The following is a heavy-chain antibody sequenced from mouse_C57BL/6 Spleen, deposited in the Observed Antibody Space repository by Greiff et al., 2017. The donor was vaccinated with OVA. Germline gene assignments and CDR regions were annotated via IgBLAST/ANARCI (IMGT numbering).Heavy chain of an antibody. Sequence: QSGPGLVKPSQSLSLTCSVTGYSITSGYYWNWIRQFPGNKLEWMGYISYDGSNNYNPSLKNRISITRDTSKNQFFLKLNSVTTEDTATYYCAREEGYDYDGYAMDYWGQGTSVTVSS. CDR3: AREEGYDYDGYAMDY. V-gene: IGHV3-6*01. D-gene: IGHD2-4*01. J-gene: IGHJ4*01. CDR1: GYSITSGYY. CDR2: ISYDGSN.